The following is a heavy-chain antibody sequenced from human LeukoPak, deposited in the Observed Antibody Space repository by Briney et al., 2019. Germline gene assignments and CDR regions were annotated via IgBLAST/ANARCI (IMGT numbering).Heavy chain of an antibody. Sequence: ASVKVSCKASEYTFTGYYLHWVRQAPGLGFEWMGWINPNNGGTNYAQKFQGRVTMTRDTSINTAYMELSSLRSDDTAVYYCARCKTGDWFDPWGQGTLVTVSS. D-gene: IGHD2/OR15-2a*01. CDR1: EYTFTGYY. J-gene: IGHJ5*02. V-gene: IGHV1-2*02. CDR2: INPNNGGT. CDR3: ARCKTGDWFDP.